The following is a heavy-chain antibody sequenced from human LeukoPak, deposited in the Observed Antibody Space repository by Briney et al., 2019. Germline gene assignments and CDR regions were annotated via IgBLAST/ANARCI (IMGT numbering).Heavy chain of an antibody. CDR1: GFSFRSYT. CDR3: ARDDRLDV. Sequence: GGSLRLSCAASGFSFRSYTMNWVRQAPRKGLEWVSMISSSSTYIYYADSVKGRFTISRDNAKNSLYLQMNNLRAEDTAVYYCARDDRLDVWGQGTLVTVSS. J-gene: IGHJ4*02. V-gene: IGHV3-21*01. CDR2: ISSSSTYI.